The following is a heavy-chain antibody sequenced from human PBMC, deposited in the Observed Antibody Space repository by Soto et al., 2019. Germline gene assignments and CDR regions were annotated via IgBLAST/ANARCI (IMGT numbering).Heavy chain of an antibody. D-gene: IGHD6-13*01. CDR2: ISSGSEYI. Sequence: EMQLVESGGGLVKPGGSLRLSCAASGFTFSSYGMNWVRQAPGKGLEWVSSISSGSEYIYYADSLKGRLTISRDNARHSLYLQLNSLRAEDTAVYYCATDGAAGSVMEVWGQGTTVTVSS. V-gene: IGHV3-21*01. CDR3: ATDGAAGSVMEV. CDR1: GFTFSSYG. J-gene: IGHJ6*02.